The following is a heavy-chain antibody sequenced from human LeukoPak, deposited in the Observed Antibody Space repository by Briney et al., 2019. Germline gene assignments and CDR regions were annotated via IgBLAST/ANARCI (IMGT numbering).Heavy chain of an antibody. J-gene: IGHJ4*02. CDR1: GITFSGFE. CDR3: SRRFRD. V-gene: IGHV3-48*03. Sequence: GGSLRLSCVGSGITFSGFELNWVRQAPGKGLDWVSYISDDGSTKTYGDSVEGRFTISSDNAKNTLSLQMNSLRLEDTGVYYCSRRFRDWGRGILVTVSS. CDR2: ISDDGSTK.